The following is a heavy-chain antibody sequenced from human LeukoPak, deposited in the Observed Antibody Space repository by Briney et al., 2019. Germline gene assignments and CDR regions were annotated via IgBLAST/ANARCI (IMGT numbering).Heavy chain of an antibody. CDR2: ISSSSGYI. CDR3: ARDPGVLWFGAFHSY. Sequence: GGSLRLSCAASGFTFSNYAMSCIREAPGKGLEWGSYISSSSGYIYYADSVKARFPISRDHAKNSLYLPMHRLRAEDTPVYYCARDPGVLWFGAFHSYWGQATMVTVSS. D-gene: IGHD3-10*01. J-gene: IGHJ4*02. CDR1: GFTFSNYA. V-gene: IGHV3-21*05.